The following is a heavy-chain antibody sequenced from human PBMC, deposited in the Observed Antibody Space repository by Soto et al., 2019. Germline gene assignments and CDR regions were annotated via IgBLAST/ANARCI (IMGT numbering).Heavy chain of an antibody. J-gene: IGHJ3*02. V-gene: IGHV4-34*01. D-gene: IGHD1-1*01. Sequence: QVQLQQWGAGLLKPSETLSLTCAVYGGSVSGANYYWSWIRQPPGKGLEWIGEMSHSGGTHFNPSLKSRVTISVDTSTKQFSLKMSSVTAAATALYYCARVERGTATTVVDAFDIWGPGTMVTVSS. CDR2: MSHSGGT. CDR1: GGSVSGANYY. CDR3: ARVERGTATTVVDAFDI.